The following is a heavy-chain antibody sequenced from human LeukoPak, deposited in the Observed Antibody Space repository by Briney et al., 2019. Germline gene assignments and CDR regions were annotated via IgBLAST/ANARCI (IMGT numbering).Heavy chain of an antibody. V-gene: IGHV4-39*07. CDR1: GGSISSSSYY. CDR2: IYYSGST. J-gene: IGHJ5*02. Sequence: SETLSLTCTVSGGSISSSSYYWGWIRQPPGKGLEWIGSIYYSGSTYYNPSLKSRVTISVDTSKNQFSLKLSSVTAADTAVYYCARRGGDYVWGSYRAWFDPWGQGTLVTVSS. CDR3: ARRGGDYVWGSYRAWFDP. D-gene: IGHD3-16*02.